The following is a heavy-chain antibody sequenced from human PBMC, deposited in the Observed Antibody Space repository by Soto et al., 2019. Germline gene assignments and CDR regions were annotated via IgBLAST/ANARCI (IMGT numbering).Heavy chain of an antibody. CDR1: GFTFRDYG. J-gene: IGHJ4*02. D-gene: IGHD1-26*01. V-gene: IGHV3-30*18. CDR3: AKDWVGGSNKYYFEY. CDR2: ISHHGLKE. Sequence: QVQLVESGGGVVRPGRSLRLSCVASGFTFRDYGMHWVRQAPGKGLERVAGISHHGLKEHYADSVKGRFTISRDNSQKTVYLQLNSLRGDDTAVYYCAKDWVGGSNKYYFEYWGQGTLVSVSS.